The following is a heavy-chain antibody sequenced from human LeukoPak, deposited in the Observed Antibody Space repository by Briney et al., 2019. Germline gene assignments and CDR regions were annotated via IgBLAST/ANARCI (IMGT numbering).Heavy chain of an antibody. Sequence: SETLSLTCTVSDASIRSDYWNWIRQSPGKGLEWIGHVYYSGSTSLNPSLKSRVNLLIDTTKKWFSLSLTSVTPADTAVYYCARGVGYGTTYYFDSWGQGTLVTVSS. V-gene: IGHV4-59*01. D-gene: IGHD1-1*01. CDR3: ARGVGYGTTYYFDS. J-gene: IGHJ4*02. CDR1: DASIRSDY. CDR2: VYYSGST.